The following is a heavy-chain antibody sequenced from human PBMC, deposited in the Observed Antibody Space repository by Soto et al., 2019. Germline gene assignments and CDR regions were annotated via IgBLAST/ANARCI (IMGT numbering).Heavy chain of an antibody. Sequence: QVQLQESGPGLVKPSDTLSLTCTVSGGSISSGGYYWNWIRQYPGKGLEWIAYIYQSGTPYYNPSRKSRATISIDRSKNQFSLMLDSVTAADTAVYYCARDLRLDSWGPGTLVTVSS. CDR3: ARDLRLDS. D-gene: IGHD2-21*02. CDR2: IYQSGTP. J-gene: IGHJ4*02. V-gene: IGHV4-31*03. CDR1: GGSISSGGYY.